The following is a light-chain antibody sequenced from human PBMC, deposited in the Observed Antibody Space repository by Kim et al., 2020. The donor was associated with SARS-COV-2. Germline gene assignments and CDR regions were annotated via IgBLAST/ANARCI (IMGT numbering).Light chain of an antibody. CDR1: SSNIGSHY. J-gene: IGLJ2*01. CDR2: RSD. V-gene: IGLV1-47*01. CDR3: AAWDDSLTGRA. Sequence: GQTVTISCSGSSSNIGSHYVYWYQHLPGRAPKTLIYRSDQRPSGVPDRFSSSKSGTSAYLAISGLRSEDEADYYCAAWDDSLTGRALGGGTQLTVL.